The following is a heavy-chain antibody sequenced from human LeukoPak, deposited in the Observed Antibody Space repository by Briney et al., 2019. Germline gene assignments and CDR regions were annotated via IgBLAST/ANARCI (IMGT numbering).Heavy chain of an antibody. CDR3: VSMVRGFEVLGMDV. J-gene: IGHJ6*02. D-gene: IGHD3-10*01. Sequence: GASVKVSCKASGYTFTVYYMHWVRQAPGQGLEWMGWMNPNSGNTGYAQKFQGRVTMTRNTSISTAYMELSSLRSEDTAVYYCVSMVRGFEVLGMDVWGQGTTVTVSS. CDR2: MNPNSGNT. V-gene: IGHV1-8*02. CDR1: GYTFTVYY.